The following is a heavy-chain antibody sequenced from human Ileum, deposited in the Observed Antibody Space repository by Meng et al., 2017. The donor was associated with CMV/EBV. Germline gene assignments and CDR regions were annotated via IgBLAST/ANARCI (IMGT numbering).Heavy chain of an antibody. Sequence: QVQLQESGPGLVKPSQTLSLTCPVSGGSITSGNYYWSWIRQPPGRGLEWIGYIYYSGSPYYKPSLKSRVTISLDTSKNQFSLNLRSVTATDSAVYYCVRQVVAASFDYWGQGALVTVSS. J-gene: IGHJ4*02. CDR3: VRQVVAASFDY. D-gene: IGHD2-15*01. V-gene: IGHV4-30-4*08. CDR1: GGSITSGNYY. CDR2: IYYSGSP.